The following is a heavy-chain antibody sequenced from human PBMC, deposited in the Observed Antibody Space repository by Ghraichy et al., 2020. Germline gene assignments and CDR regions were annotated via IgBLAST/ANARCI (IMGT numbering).Heavy chain of an antibody. CDR3: ARGTTAAAY. CDR1: GGSISSGSYY. Sequence: SETLSLTCTVSGGSISSGSYYWNWIRQPAGKGLEWIGRISTSGNINYNPSLNSRVTISLETSKNQFSLNLSPVTAADTAVYYCARGTTAAAYWGQGTLVTVSS. V-gene: IGHV4-61*02. J-gene: IGHJ4*02. D-gene: IGHD6-13*01. CDR2: ISTSGNI.